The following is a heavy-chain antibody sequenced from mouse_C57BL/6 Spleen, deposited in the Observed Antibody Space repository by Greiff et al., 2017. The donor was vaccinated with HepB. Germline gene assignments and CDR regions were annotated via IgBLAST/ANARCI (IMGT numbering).Heavy chain of an antibody. D-gene: IGHD1-1*02. V-gene: IGHV1-64*01. Sequence: QVQLQQPGAELVKPGASVKLSCKASGYTFTSYWTHWVKQRPGQGLEWIGMIHPNSGSTNYNEKFKSKATLTVDKSSSTAYMQLSSLTSDDSAVYYGARDMEGEFAYWGQGTLVTVSA. J-gene: IGHJ3*01. CDR1: GYTFTSYW. CDR2: IHPNSGST. CDR3: ARDMEGEFAY.